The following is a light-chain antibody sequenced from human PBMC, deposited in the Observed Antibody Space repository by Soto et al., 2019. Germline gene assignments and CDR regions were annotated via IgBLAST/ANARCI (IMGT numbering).Light chain of an antibody. V-gene: IGKV1D-12*01. CDR1: QGISSW. CDR2: AAS. J-gene: IGKJ4*01. Sequence: DIQMTQSPSSVSASVGDRVIITCRASQGISSWLDWYQQKPGEAPKLLIFAASRLHSGVPSRFSGSGSGTDFTLTISDLQPEDVATYYCQQADSYPLTFGGGHKVEIK. CDR3: QQADSYPLT.